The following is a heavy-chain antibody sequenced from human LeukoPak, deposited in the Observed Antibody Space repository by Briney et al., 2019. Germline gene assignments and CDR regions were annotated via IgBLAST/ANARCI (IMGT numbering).Heavy chain of an antibody. J-gene: IGHJ4*02. CDR1: GGSISSGGYY. CDR3: ARSGALVVVAATPVYYFDY. V-gene: IGHV4-31*03. D-gene: IGHD2-15*01. Sequence: SETLSLTCTVSGGSISSGGYYWSWIRQHPGKGLEWIGYIYYSGSTYYNPSLKSRVTISVDTSKNQFSLKLSSVTAADTAVYYCARSGALVVVAATPVYYFDYWGQGNMVTVSS. CDR2: IYYSGST.